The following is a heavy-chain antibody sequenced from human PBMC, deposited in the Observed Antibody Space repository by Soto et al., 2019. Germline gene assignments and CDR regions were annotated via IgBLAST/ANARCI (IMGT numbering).Heavy chain of an antibody. D-gene: IGHD2-8*01. V-gene: IGHV3-30-3*01. Sequence: QVQLVESGGGVVQPGRSLRLSCAASGFTFSSYAMHWVRQAPGKGLEWVAVISYDGSNKYYADSVKGRFTISRDNSKNTLDLQMNSMRAEDTDVYYRARECDTKPCWRRAEYVQHWGQGTLVTVSS. CDR1: GFTFSSYA. CDR3: ARECDTKPCWRRAEYVQH. CDR2: ISYDGSNK. J-gene: IGHJ1*01.